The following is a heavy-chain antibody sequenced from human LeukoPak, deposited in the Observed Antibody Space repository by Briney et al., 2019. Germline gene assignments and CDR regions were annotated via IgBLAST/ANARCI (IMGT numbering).Heavy chain of an antibody. CDR2: ISSSSSYI. CDR3: ARPEADDSSSSDY. D-gene: IGHD6-6*01. J-gene: IGHJ4*02. CDR1: GFTFSNYW. Sequence: GGSLRLSCAASGFTFSNYWMSWVRQAPGKGLEWVSSISSSSSYIYYADSVKGRFTISRDNAKNSLYLQMNSLRAEDTAVYYCARPEADDSSSSDYWGQGTLVTVSS. V-gene: IGHV3-21*01.